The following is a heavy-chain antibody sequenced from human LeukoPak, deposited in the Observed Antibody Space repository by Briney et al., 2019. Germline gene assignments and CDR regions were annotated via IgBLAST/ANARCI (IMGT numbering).Heavy chain of an antibody. CDR3: ARGQGYYYGSGSYYTPYYFDY. CDR1: GGTFSSYA. J-gene: IGHJ4*02. CDR2: IIPIFGTA. Sequence: SVKVSCKASGGTFSSYAISWVRQAPGQGLEWMGGIIPIFGTADYAQKFQGRVTITADESTSTAYMELSSLRSEDTAVYYCARGQGYYYGSGSYYTPYYFDYWGQGTLVTVS. D-gene: IGHD3-10*01. V-gene: IGHV1-69*13.